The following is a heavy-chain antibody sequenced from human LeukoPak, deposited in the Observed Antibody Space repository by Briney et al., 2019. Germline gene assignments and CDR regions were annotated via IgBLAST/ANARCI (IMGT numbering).Heavy chain of an antibody. J-gene: IGHJ6*03. D-gene: IGHD2-21*02. CDR3: ARVVTAILHHPYYYYYMDV. CDR1: GGSISSSSYY. Sequence: PSETLPLTCTVSGGSISSSSYYWGWIRQPPGKGLEWIGSIYYSGSTYYNPSLKSRVTISVDTSKNQFSLKLSSVTAADTAVYYCARVVTAILHHPYYYYYMDVWGKGTTVTISS. CDR2: IYYSGST. V-gene: IGHV4-39*07.